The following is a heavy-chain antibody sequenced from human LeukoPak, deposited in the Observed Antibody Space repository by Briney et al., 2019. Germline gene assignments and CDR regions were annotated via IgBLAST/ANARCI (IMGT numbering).Heavy chain of an antibody. D-gene: IGHD1-26*01. CDR2: IYHSGST. CDR3: ARAVVGAKSPDYYGMDV. J-gene: IGHJ6*02. V-gene: IGHV4-4*02. CDR1: GGSISSSNW. Sequence: SETLSLTCAVSGGSISSSNWWSWVRQPPGKGLEWIGEIYHSGSTNYNPSLKSRVTISVDKSKNQFSLKLSSVTAADTAVYYCARAVVGAKSPDYYGMDVWGQGTTVTVSS.